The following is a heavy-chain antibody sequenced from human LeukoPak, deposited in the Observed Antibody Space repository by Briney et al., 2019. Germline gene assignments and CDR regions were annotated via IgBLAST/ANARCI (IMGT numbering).Heavy chain of an antibody. Sequence: GGSLRLSCVASGFTFSSYNMNWVRQAPGKGLEWVSSISSSTSYIYYADSVKGRFTISRDNAKNSLYLQMNSLRAEDTAVYYCARDRNSHYYDSSGYYCLADWGQGTLVTVSS. CDR2: ISSSTSYI. CDR3: ARDRNSHYYDSSGYYCLAD. CDR1: GFTFSSYN. D-gene: IGHD3-22*01. V-gene: IGHV3-21*01. J-gene: IGHJ4*02.